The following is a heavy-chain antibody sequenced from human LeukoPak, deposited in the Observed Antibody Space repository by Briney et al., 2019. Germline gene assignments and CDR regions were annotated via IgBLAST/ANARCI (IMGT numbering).Heavy chain of an antibody. CDR2: ISYDGSNK. V-gene: IGHV3-30*18. CDR1: GFTFSSYG. Sequence: GGSLRLSCAASGFTFSSYGMHWVRQAPGKGLEWVAVISYDGSNKYYADPVKGRFTISRDNSKNTLYLQMNSLRAEDTAVYYCAKGFRPFDYWGQGTLVTVSS. J-gene: IGHJ4*02. CDR3: AKGFRPFDY. D-gene: IGHD3-10*01.